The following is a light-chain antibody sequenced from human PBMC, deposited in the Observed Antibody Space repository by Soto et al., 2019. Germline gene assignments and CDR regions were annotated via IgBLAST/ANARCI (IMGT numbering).Light chain of an antibody. Sequence: QSALTQPASVSGSPGQSITISCTGTSSDVGGYKYVSWYQQYPGKAPKLMIYEVSNRPSGVSNRFSGSKSGNTASLTISGLQAEDEAEYYCSSYTSSSTADVVFGGGTKLTVL. CDR1: SSDVGGYKY. J-gene: IGLJ2*01. CDR2: EVS. V-gene: IGLV2-14*01. CDR3: SSYTSSSTADVV.